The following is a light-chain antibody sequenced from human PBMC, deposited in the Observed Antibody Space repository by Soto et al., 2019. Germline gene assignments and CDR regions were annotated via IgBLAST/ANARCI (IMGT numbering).Light chain of an antibody. CDR3: QQYNNYSPYT. CDR1: QSIGSW. J-gene: IGKJ2*01. Sequence: DIQMTQSPSTLSASVGDRVTITCRASQSIGSWLAWYQQKSGKAPKLLIYKASSLESGVPSRFSGSGSGTEFTLIISSLQPDDVATYYCQQYNNYSPYTFGQGTKLEIK. V-gene: IGKV1-5*03. CDR2: KAS.